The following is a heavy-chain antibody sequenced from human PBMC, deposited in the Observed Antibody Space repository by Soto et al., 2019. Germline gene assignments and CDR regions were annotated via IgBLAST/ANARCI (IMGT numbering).Heavy chain of an antibody. D-gene: IGHD5-12*01. V-gene: IGHV3-74*01. J-gene: IGHJ3*02. Sequence: PXXSLRLSFAASGFTFSGYWMHWVRQAPGKGLVWVSRINSDGSNKYYADSVKGRFTISRDNSKDTLYLQMNSLRAEDTAVYYCATGLSSSYAFDIWGHGTMVTVSS. CDR3: ATGLSSSYAFDI. CDR2: INSDGSNK. CDR1: GFTFSGYW.